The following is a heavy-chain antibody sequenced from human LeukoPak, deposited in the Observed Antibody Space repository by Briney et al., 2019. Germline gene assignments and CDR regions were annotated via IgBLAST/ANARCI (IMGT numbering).Heavy chain of an antibody. CDR2: INPNSGGT. D-gene: IGHD2-2*01. CDR3: ARGYCSSTSCPLDY. J-gene: IGHJ4*02. CDR1: GYTFTGYY. V-gene: IGHV1-2*04. Sequence: GASVKVSCKASGYTFTGYYMHWVRQAPGQGLEWMGWINPNSGGTNYAQKFQGWVTMTRDTSISTAYMELSRLGSDDTAVYYCARGYCSSTSCPLDYWGQGTLVTVSS.